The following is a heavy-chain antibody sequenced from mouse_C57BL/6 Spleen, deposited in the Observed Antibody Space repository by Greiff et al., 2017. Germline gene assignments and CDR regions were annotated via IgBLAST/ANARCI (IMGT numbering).Heavy chain of an antibody. Sequence: EVQLQQSGPELVQPGASVKISCKASGYSFTGYYMNWVKQSPEKSLEWIGEINPSTGGTTYNQKFKAKATLTVDKSSSTAYMQLKSLTSEDSAVYYCSSPPFAYWGQGTLVTVSA. CDR1: GYSFTGYY. V-gene: IGHV1-42*01. CDR3: SSPPFAY. CDR2: INPSTGGT. J-gene: IGHJ3*01.